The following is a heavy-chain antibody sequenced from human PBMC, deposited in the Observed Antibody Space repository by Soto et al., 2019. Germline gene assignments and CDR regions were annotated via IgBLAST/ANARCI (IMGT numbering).Heavy chain of an antibody. J-gene: IGHJ6*02. D-gene: IGHD6-13*01. CDR2: LWAGGNYA. V-gene: IGHV3-33*01. CDR3: TRDAQQLANYGMDV. Sequence: QVRLVESGGNVVQPGRSLRLSCATSGFNFNYHGMHWVRQAPGKGLEWVAHLWAGGNYAYYAYSVKGRFTISSDQSTNTLYLQKNSLGAEDTAVYYCTRDAQQLANYGMDVWGQGTTVTVSS. CDR1: GFNFNYHG.